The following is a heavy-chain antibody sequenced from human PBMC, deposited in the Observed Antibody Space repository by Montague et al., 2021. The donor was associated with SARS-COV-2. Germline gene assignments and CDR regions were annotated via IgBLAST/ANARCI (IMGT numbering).Heavy chain of an antibody. CDR3: ARDHLNRRGAEGFLTIFGVVTSNYFGY. CDR1: GFTFSSYA. V-gene: IGHV3-30*04. Sequence: SLRLSCAASGFTFSSYAMHWVRQAPGKGLEWVAVISYDGSNKYYXDSVKGRFTISRDNSKNTLYLQMNSLRAEDTAVYYCARDHLNRRGAEGFLTIFGVVTSNYFGYWGQGTLVTVSS. D-gene: IGHD3-3*01. CDR2: ISYDGSNK. J-gene: IGHJ4*02.